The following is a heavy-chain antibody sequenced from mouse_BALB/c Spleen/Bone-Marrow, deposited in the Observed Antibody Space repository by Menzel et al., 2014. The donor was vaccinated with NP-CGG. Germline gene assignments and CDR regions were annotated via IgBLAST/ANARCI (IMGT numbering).Heavy chain of an antibody. CDR1: GYTFTSYY. CDR3: TRSRYDYDNAMDC. Sequence: VKLMESGAELVKPGASVKLSCKASGYTFTSYYMYWVKQRPGQGLEWIGEINPSNGGTNFNEKFKSKATLTVDKSSSTAFMQHSSLTSEDSAVYYCTRSRYDYDNAMDCWGQGTSVTVSS. J-gene: IGHJ4*01. CDR2: INPSNGGT. V-gene: IGHV1S81*02. D-gene: IGHD2-4*01.